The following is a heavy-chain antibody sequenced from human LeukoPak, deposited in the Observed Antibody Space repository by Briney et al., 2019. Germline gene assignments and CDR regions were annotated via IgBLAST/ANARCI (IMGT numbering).Heavy chain of an antibody. CDR1: GGSFSGYY. CDR3: ARPGLYGDYHADI. D-gene: IGHD4-17*01. V-gene: IGHV4-34*01. Sequence: PSETLSLTCAVYGGSFSGYYWSWIRQPPGKGLEWIGEINHSGSTNYNPSLKSRVTISVDTSKNQFSLKLSSVTAADTAVYYCARPGLYGDYHADIWGQGTMVTVSS. J-gene: IGHJ3*02. CDR2: INHSGST.